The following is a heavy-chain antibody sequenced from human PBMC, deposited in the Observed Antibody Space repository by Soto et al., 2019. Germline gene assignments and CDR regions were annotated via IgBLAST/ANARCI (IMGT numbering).Heavy chain of an antibody. Sequence: QVQLQESGPGLVKPSGTLSLTCAVSGGSISSSNWWSWVRQPPGKGLEWIGEIYHSGSTNYNPSLESRVTISVDKSKSQSSLKLSSVTAADTAVYYCARSGDGYGYAGWVDRWGQGTLVTVSS. CDR1: GGSISSSNW. CDR3: ARSGDGYGYAGWVDR. V-gene: IGHV4-4*02. J-gene: IGHJ5*02. D-gene: IGHD5-18*01. CDR2: IYHSGST.